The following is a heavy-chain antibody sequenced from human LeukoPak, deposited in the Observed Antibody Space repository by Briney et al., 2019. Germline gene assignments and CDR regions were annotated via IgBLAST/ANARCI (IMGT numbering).Heavy chain of an antibody. Sequence: EASVKVSCKVSGYTLTELSMHWVRQAPGKGLEWMGGFDPEDGETIYAQKFQGRVTMTEDTSTDTAYMELSSLRSEDTAVYYCATRSFGGVIPFAYWGQGPLVPVSS. V-gene: IGHV1-24*01. CDR1: GYTLTELS. CDR2: FDPEDGET. J-gene: IGHJ4*02. CDR3: ATRSFGGVIPFAY. D-gene: IGHD3-16*01.